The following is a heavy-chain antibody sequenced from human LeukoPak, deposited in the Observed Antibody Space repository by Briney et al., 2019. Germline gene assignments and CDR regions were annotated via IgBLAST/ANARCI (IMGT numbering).Heavy chain of an antibody. CDR3: AKGTPFVTGDAYDI. CDR2: IYSGGST. V-gene: IGHV3-53*01. Sequence: GGSLRLSCAASGFTVSSNYMSWVRQAPGKGLEWVSVIYSGGSTYYADSVKGRFTISRDNSKNTLYLQMNSLRAEDTAVYYCAKGTPFVTGDAYDIWGQGTVVTVSS. CDR1: GFTVSSNY. D-gene: IGHD1-1*01. J-gene: IGHJ3*02.